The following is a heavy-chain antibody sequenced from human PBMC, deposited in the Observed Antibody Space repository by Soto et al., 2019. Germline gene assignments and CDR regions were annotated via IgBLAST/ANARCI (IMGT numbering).Heavy chain of an antibody. CDR2: VYYSGST. J-gene: IGHJ5*02. D-gene: IGHD4-17*01. CDR3: ARKSGGFDP. V-gene: IGHV4-59*01. CDR1: ISAIRTYY. Sequence: PSETLSLTCTVSISAIRTYYLSWIRQPPVKGLEWIGYVYYSGSTNYNPSFKSRVTISVDTSKNQFSLKLSSVTAADTAVYYCARKSGGFDPWGQGTLVPVSS.